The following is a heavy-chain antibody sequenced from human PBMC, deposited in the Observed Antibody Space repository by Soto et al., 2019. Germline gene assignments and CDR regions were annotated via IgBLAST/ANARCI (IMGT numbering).Heavy chain of an antibody. CDR1: GVSISSGGYY. D-gene: IGHD4-17*01. Sequence: PSETLSLTCTVSGVSISSGGYYWGWIRQHPGKGLEWIGNIYHSGRTYYNPSLKSRVIMSVDTSKNHFSLNLNSVTAADTAMYFCASVIGGDSGYYFDYWGQGTLVTVPQ. CDR2: IYHSGRT. CDR3: ASVIGGDSGYYFDY. V-gene: IGHV4-31*03. J-gene: IGHJ4*02.